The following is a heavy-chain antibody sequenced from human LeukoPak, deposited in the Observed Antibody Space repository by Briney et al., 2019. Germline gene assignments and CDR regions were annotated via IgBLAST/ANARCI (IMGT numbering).Heavy chain of an antibody. D-gene: IGHD6-19*01. CDR2: IWYDGSNK. Sequence: GGSLRLSCAASGFTVSSNYMSWVRQAPGKGLEWVAVIWYDGSNKYYADSVKGRFTISRDNSKNTLYLQMNSLRAEDTAVYYCARDLTGYSSSFDYWGQGTLVTVSS. J-gene: IGHJ4*02. CDR3: ARDLTGYSSSFDY. V-gene: IGHV3-33*08. CDR1: GFTVSSNY.